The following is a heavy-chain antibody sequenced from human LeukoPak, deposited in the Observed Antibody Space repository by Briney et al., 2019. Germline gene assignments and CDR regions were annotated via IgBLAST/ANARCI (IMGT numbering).Heavy chain of an antibody. Sequence: SETLSLTCTVSGGSISSSSYYWGWIRQPPGKGLEWIGSIYYSGSPYYNPSLKSRVTISVDTSKNQFSLKLSSVTAADTAVYYCARDHSPNYDYVWGSYRPGAFDIWGQGTMVTVSS. CDR1: GGSISSSSYY. CDR3: ARDHSPNYDYVWGSYRPGAFDI. D-gene: IGHD3-16*02. V-gene: IGHV4-39*07. J-gene: IGHJ3*02. CDR2: IYYSGSP.